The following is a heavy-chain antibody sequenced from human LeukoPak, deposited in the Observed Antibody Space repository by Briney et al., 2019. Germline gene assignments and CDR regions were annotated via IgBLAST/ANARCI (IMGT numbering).Heavy chain of an antibody. CDR3: VRDVIHSYFDI. J-gene: IGHJ4*02. Sequence: GGSLRPSCAASGFTFRSHSLDWVRQAPGKGLEWVSSITGAGSMQYADSVQGRFTISRDNAQNSIFLQMNSLRAEDTAVYYCVRDVIHSYFDIWGQGILVTVSS. CDR1: GFTFRSHS. CDR2: ITGAGSM. D-gene: IGHD2/OR15-2a*01. V-gene: IGHV3-21*01.